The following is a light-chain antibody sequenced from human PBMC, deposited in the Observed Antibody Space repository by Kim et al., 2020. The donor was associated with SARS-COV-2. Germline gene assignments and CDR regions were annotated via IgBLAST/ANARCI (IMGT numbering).Light chain of an antibody. CDR2: GAS. CDR3: QQYTTSPPAYT. V-gene: IGKV3-20*01. J-gene: IGKJ2*01. Sequence: GERATLSCRASQSISSEFLAWYQQISGRPPRLLIFGASNRAAGIPDMFSGGGSGTDFTLTITRLEPADSAVYYCQQYTTSPPAYTFGQGTKLEI. CDR1: QSISSEF.